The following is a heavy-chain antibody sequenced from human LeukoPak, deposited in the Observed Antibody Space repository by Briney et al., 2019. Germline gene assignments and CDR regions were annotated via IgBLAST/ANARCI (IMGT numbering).Heavy chain of an antibody. Sequence: SETLSLTCTVSGGSLSSRSYYWGWIRQPPGKGLEWIGSIYNSESTYYNPSLKSRVTISVDTSKNQLSLKVSSVTAADTAVYYCASGEPRYSSRIVVGDNWGQGTLVTVSS. V-gene: IGHV4-39*07. CDR2: IYNSEST. D-gene: IGHD3-22*01. CDR3: ASGEPRYSSRIVVGDN. CDR1: GGSLSSRSYY. J-gene: IGHJ4*02.